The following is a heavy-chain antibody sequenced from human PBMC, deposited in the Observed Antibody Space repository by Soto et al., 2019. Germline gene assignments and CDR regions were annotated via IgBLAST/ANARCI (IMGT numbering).Heavy chain of an antibody. CDR3: ARQLGYCISTSCSIRYYYYGMDV. CDR1: GYSFTSYW. CDR2: IYPGDSDT. J-gene: IGHJ6*02. Sequence: GESLKISCKGSGYSFTSYWIGWVRQMPGKGLEWMGIIYPGDSDTRYGPSFQGQVTISADKSISTAYLQWSSLKASDTAMYYCARQLGYCISTSCSIRYYYYGMDVWGQGTTVTVSS. V-gene: IGHV5-51*01. D-gene: IGHD2-2*01.